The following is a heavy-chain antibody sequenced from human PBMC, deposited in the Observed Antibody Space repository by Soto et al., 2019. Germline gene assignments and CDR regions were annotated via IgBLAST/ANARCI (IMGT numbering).Heavy chain of an antibody. CDR3: AHRRGGYNWDDGYFDY. CDR2: TYWDDDH. Sequence: QITLEESGPSLVGPTQTLTLTCSFSGFSISDSRVGVGWIRQPPGKALEWLAFTYWDDDHRFNPSLRSRLTDAKDAAKSLVLLLMTNMDPVDTATYFCAHRRGGYNWDDGYFDYWGQGILVTVSS. D-gene: IGHD1-20*01. J-gene: IGHJ4*02. V-gene: IGHV2-5*02. CDR1: GFSISDSRVG.